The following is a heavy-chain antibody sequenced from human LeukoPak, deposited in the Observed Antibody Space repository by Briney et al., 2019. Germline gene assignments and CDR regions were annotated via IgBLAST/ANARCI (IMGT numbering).Heavy chain of an antibody. CDR3: ATFLSAVMTTNAFDV. V-gene: IGHV4-59*01. D-gene: IGHD2/OR15-2a*01. CDR1: GGSISSYY. Sequence: ETLSLTCTVSGGSISSYYWSWIRQPPGKGLEWIGYIYYSGNTNYNPSLKSRVTISVDTSKNQFSLKLSPVTAADTAVYYCATFLSAVMTTNAFDVWGQGTMVTVSS. CDR2: IYYSGNT. J-gene: IGHJ3*01.